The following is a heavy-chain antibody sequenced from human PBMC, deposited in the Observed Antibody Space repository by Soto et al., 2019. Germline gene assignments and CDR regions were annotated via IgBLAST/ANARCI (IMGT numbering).Heavy chain of an antibody. D-gene: IGHD6-6*01. Sequence: EVQLVESGGGLVQPGGSLRLSCVVSGLTFSNYWMSWVRQAPGKGLEWVANINQDGSESYYVDSVKGRFTISRDNAKNSLYLQMTSLRAEDTAVYYCARTARECRSHGCANWGQGTLVTVSS. V-gene: IGHV3-7*01. J-gene: IGHJ4*02. CDR1: GLTFSNYW. CDR3: ARTARECRSHGCAN. CDR2: INQDGSES.